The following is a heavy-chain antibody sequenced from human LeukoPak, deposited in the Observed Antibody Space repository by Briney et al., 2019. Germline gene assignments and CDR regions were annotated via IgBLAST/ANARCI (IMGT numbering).Heavy chain of an antibody. CDR3: ARGVAVPFDY. V-gene: IGHV1-46*01. Sequence: GASVKVSCKASGYTFPSYFMHWVRQAPGQGLEWMGIINPTGGSTTYAQKFQGRVTMTRDTSTSTVYMELSSLRSEDTAVYYCARGVAVPFDYWGQGTLVTVSS. CDR2: INPTGGST. CDR1: GYTFPSYF. D-gene: IGHD6-19*01. J-gene: IGHJ4*02.